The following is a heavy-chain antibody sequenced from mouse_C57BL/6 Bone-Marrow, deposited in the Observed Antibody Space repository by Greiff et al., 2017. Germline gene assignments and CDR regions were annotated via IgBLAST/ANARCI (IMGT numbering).Heavy chain of an antibody. CDR1: GYAFSSSW. CDR3: ARKIPTGPMWDIDY. J-gene: IGHJ2*01. D-gene: IGHD1-1*01. CDR2: IYPGDGDT. Sequence: QVQLQQSGPELVKPGASVKISCKASGYAFSSSWMNWVKQRPGKGLEWIGRIYPGDGDTNYNGKFKGQATLTADKSSSTAYMQLSSLTSEDSAVYFCARKIPTGPMWDIDYWGQGTTLTVSS. V-gene: IGHV1-82*01.